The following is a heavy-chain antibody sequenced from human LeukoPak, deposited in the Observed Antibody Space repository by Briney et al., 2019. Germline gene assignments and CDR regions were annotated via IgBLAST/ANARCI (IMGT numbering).Heavy chain of an antibody. CDR3: SRDLGPDYDILTD. V-gene: IGHV3-30*02. CDR2: IRYDGSNK. Sequence: GGSLRLYCAASGFTFSSYGMHWVRQAPGKGLEWVAFIRYDGSNKFYADSVKARFTISRDNSENTVHLQMNSLRVEDTALYYCSRDLGPDYDILTDWGQGTLVTVSS. J-gene: IGHJ4*02. CDR1: GFTFSSYG. D-gene: IGHD3-9*01.